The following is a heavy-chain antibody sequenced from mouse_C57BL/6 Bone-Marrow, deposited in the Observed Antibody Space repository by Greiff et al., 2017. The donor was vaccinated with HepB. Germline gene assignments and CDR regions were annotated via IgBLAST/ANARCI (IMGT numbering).Heavy chain of an antibody. J-gene: IGHJ2*01. CDR1: GYTFTSYG. CDR2: IYPRSGNT. Sequence: QVQLQQSGAELARPGASVKLSCKASGYTFTSYGISWVKQRTGQGLEWIGEIYPRSGNTYYNEKFKGKATLSADKSSSTAYMELRSLTSEDSAVYFCARYMVPYYFDYWGQGTTLTVSS. CDR3: ARYMVPYYFDY. V-gene: IGHV1-81*01. D-gene: IGHD1-1*02.